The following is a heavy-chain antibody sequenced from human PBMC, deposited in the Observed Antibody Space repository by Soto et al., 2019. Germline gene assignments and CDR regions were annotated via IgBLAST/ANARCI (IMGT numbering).Heavy chain of an antibody. V-gene: IGHV3-33*01. CDR1: GFTFSSYG. D-gene: IGHD6-19*01. J-gene: IGHJ4*02. CDR2: IWYDGSNK. CDR3: ARADSSGWYGYGTDY. Sequence: QVQLVESGGGVVQPGRSLRLSCAASGFTFSSYGMHWVRQAPGKGLEWVAVIWYDGSNKYYADSVKGRFTISRDNSKNTLYLQMNSLRAEDTAVYYCARADSSGWYGYGTDYRGQGTLVTVSS.